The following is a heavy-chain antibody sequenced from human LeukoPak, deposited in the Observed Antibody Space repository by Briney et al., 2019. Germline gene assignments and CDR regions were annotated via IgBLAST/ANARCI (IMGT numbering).Heavy chain of an antibody. D-gene: IGHD4-17*01. CDR3: ARVSHGDYDFDY. CDR1: GFTFSDYY. J-gene: IGHJ4*02. CDR2: ISSSGSTI. Sequence: GGSLRLSCAASGFTFSDYYMSWIRQAPGQGLGWVSYISSSGSTIYYADSVKGRFTISRDNAKNSLYLQMNSLRAEDTAVYYCARVSHGDYDFDYWGQGTLVTVSS. V-gene: IGHV3-11*01.